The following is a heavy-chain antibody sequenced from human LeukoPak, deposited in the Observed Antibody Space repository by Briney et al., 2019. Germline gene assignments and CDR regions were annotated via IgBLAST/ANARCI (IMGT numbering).Heavy chain of an antibody. CDR3: ATVPLGLGAEDYYFDY. D-gene: IGHD3-16*01. J-gene: IGHJ4*02. CDR2: FDPEDGET. V-gene: IGHV1-24*01. CDR1: GCTPTELS. Sequence: ASVKVSCKVSGCTPTELSMHWVRQAPGKGLEWMGGFDPEDGETIYAQKFQGRVTMTEDTSTDTAYMELSSLRSEDTAVYYCATVPLGLGAEDYYFDYWGQGTLVTVSS.